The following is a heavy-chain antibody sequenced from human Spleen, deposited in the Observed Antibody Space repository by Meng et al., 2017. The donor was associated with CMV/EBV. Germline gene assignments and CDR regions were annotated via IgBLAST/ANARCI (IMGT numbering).Heavy chain of an antibody. CDR1: GYTLTGYL. D-gene: IGHD1-26*01. Sequence: ASVKVSCKASGYTLTGYLIHWVRQAPGQGLEWMGWFNPYSDDTNYAQKFQGRVSMTRDTSINTAYMELSSLRSDDTAVYYCAKDAGEDFYYGLDVWGQGTTVTVSS. CDR3: AKDAGEDFYYGLDV. J-gene: IGHJ6*02. CDR2: FNPYSDDT. V-gene: IGHV1-2*02.